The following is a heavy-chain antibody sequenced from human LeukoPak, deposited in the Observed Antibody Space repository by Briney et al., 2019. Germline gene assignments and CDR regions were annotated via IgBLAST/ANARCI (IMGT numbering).Heavy chain of an antibody. CDR3: AGPACLRGAYCRTNF. V-gene: IGHV3-11*03. J-gene: IGHJ4*02. D-gene: IGHD2-15*01. Sequence: GGSLRLSCAASGFAFGDYHMSWIRKAPGKGLEWVSYISRSSHYKDFADSVRGRFTASRDNARNSMYLQMSSLRAEDTAVYYCAGPACLRGAYCRTNFWGQGTLVTVSS. CDR2: ISRSSHYK. CDR1: GFAFGDYH.